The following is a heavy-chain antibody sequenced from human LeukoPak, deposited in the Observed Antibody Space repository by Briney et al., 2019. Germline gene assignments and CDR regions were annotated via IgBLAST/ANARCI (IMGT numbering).Heavy chain of an antibody. CDR2: ISSLSGTI. CDR3: ARDLSGFDSSGYYYSLVY. V-gene: IGHV3-48*04. CDR1: GFTFSSYS. Sequence: PGGSLRLSCAASGFTFSSYSMNWVRQAPGEGLEWVSYISSLSGTIYYADSVKGRFTISRDNAKNSLYLQMNSLRAEDTAVYYCARDLSGFDSSGYYYSLVYWGQGTLVTVSS. J-gene: IGHJ4*02. D-gene: IGHD3-22*01.